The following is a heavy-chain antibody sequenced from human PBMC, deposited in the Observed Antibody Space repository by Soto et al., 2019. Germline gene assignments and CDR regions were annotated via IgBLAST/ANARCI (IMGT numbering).Heavy chain of an antibody. CDR2: ISGSGGST. Sequence: GGSLRLSCAASGFTFSSYAMSWVRQAPGKGLEWVSAISGSGGSTYYADSVKGRFTISRDNSKNTPYLQMNSLRAEDTAVYYCAKVRDDFLEWLLYFDYWGQGTLVTVSS. CDR3: AKVRDDFLEWLLYFDY. J-gene: IGHJ4*02. D-gene: IGHD3-3*01. V-gene: IGHV3-23*01. CDR1: GFTFSSYA.